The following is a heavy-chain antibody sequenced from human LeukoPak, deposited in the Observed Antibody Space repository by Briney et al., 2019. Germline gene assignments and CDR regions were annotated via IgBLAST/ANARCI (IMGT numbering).Heavy chain of an antibody. V-gene: IGHV3-30-3*01. D-gene: IGHD4-17*01. J-gene: IGHJ6*02. CDR1: GFTFSSYA. Sequence: GALRLSCAASGFTFSSYALHWVRQAPGMGLEWVAVISYDGNDKYYADSVKGRFIISRDNPENTLYLQMNSLRAEDTAVYYCAREWDDYGDFYGLDVWGQGTTVTVSS. CDR2: ISYDGNDK. CDR3: AREWDDYGDFYGLDV.